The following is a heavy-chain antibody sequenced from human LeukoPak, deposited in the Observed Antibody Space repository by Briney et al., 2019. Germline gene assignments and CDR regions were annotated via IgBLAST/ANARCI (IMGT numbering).Heavy chain of an antibody. CDR1: GFTVSNMY. V-gene: IGHV3-53*01. Sequence: GGSLRLSCAASGFTVSNMYMTWVRQAPGKGLEWVSHIYGDGRTSYADSVKGRCTISRDNSKNTLDLQVNSLRVEDTAVYYCARGLFLSGYLAAFDMWGQGTVVTVSS. J-gene: IGHJ3*02. D-gene: IGHD3-22*01. CDR3: ARGLFLSGYLAAFDM. CDR2: IYGDGRT.